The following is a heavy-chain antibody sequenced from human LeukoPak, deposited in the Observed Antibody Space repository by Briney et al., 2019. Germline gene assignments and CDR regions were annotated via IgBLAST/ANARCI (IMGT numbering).Heavy chain of an antibody. J-gene: IGHJ6*02. V-gene: IGHV1-18*01. D-gene: IGHD3-10*01. Sequence: EASVKVSCKASGYTFFNYGISWVRQAPGQGLEWMGWISAYNGNTNYAQKLQGRVTMTTDTSTSTAYMELRSLRSDDTAVYYCAREVSMVRGVHYYYYGMDVWGQGTTVTVSS. CDR3: AREVSMVRGVHYYYYGMDV. CDR2: ISAYNGNT. CDR1: GYTFFNYG.